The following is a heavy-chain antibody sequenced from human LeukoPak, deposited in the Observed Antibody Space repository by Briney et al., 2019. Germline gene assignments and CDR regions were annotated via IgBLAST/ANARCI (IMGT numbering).Heavy chain of an antibody. V-gene: IGHV4-39*01. J-gene: IGHJ4*02. CDR2: VHYTGST. CDR3: YPTLRLN. Sequence: SGGSLRLSCAASGFTFSSYAMSWVRQPPGKGLEWVASVHYTGSTYYPPSLKGRVTISVDTSRNQFSLTVNSVTAADTAVYYCYPTLRLNWGQGTLVTVSS. D-gene: IGHD4-17*01. CDR1: GFTFSSYA.